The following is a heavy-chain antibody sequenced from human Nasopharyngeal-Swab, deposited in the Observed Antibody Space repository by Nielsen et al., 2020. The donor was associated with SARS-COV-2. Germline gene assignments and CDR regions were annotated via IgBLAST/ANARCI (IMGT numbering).Heavy chain of an antibody. J-gene: IGHJ4*02. V-gene: IGHV3-30*04. CDR3: ARSPGSFFDY. D-gene: IGHD1-14*01. CDR1: GFTFSSYA. Sequence: GSLRLSCAASGFTFSSYAMHWVRQAPGKGLEWVAVISYDGSNKYYADSVKGRFTISRDNSKNTLYLQMNSLRAEDTAVYYCARSPGSFFDYWGQGTLVTVSS. CDR2: ISYDGSNK.